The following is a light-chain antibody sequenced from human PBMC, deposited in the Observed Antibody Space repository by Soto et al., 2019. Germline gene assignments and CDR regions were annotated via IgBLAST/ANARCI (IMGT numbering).Light chain of an antibody. CDR2: DVS. CDR1: SSDVGGYNY. V-gene: IGLV2-14*01. Sequence: QSALTQPASVSGSPGQSITISCTGTSSDVGGYNYVSWYQQHPGKAPKLMIYDVSNRPSGVSNRFSGSKSGNTASLTISGLQADEEADYSCSSYTSSSTWVFGGGTKLTVL. J-gene: IGLJ3*02. CDR3: SSYTSSSTWV.